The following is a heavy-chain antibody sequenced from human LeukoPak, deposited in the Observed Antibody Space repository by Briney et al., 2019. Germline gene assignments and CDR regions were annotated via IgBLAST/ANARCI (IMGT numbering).Heavy chain of an antibody. Sequence: SVKVSCKASGGTFSSYAISWVRQAPGQGLEWMGGIIPIFGTANYAQKFQGRVTITTDESTSTAYMELSSLRSEDTAVYYCARDRVRPGNWFDPWGQGTLVTVSS. J-gene: IGHJ5*02. V-gene: IGHV1-69*05. CDR1: GGTFSSYA. CDR3: ARDRVRPGNWFDP. CDR2: IIPIFGTA. D-gene: IGHD1-14*01.